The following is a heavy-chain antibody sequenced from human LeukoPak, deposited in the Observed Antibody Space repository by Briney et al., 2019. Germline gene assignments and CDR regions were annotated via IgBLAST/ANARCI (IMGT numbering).Heavy chain of an antibody. J-gene: IGHJ4*02. CDR1: GGSISSGSYY. CDR3: ARGWIPNRLYFDY. V-gene: IGHV4-61*02. CDR2: IYTSGST. Sequence: SETLSLTCTVSGGSISSGSYYWSWIRQPAGKGLEWIGRIYTSGSTNYNPSLKRRVTISVDTSKNQFSLKLSSVTAADTAVYYCARGWIPNRLYFDYWGQGTLVTVSS. D-gene: IGHD1-14*01.